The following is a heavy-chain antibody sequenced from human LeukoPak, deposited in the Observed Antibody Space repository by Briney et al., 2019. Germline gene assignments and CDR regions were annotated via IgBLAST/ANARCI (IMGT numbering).Heavy chain of an antibody. CDR3: AKASHLTGYYLPIDY. Sequence: GGSLRLSCAASGFTFSSYAMTWVRQAPGKGLEWVSAISGSGGTTYNADSVKCRFTISRDNSKNTLYLQMNSLRAEDTAVYYCAKASHLTGYYLPIDYWGHGTLVTVSS. D-gene: IGHD3-9*01. J-gene: IGHJ4*01. CDR1: GFTFSSYA. V-gene: IGHV3-23*01. CDR2: ISGSGGTT.